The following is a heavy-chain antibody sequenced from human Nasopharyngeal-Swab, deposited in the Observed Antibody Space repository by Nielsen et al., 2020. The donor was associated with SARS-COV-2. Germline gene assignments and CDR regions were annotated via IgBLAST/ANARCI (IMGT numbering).Heavy chain of an antibody. V-gene: IGHV3-53*01. CDR3: ARETDSSGYYYGY. CDR1: GFPVSSNY. CDR2: IYSGGST. J-gene: IGHJ4*02. D-gene: IGHD3-22*01. Sequence: GESLKISCAAPGFPVSSNYMSWVRHAPGKGLEWVSVIYSGGSTYYADSVKGRFTISRDNSKNTLYLQMNSLRAEDTAVYYCARETDSSGYYYGYWGQGTLVTVSS.